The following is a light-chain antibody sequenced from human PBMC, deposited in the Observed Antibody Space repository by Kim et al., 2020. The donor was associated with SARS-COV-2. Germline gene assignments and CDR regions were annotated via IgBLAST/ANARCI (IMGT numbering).Light chain of an antibody. CDR2: GNI. CDR3: QSYDNRLSGYV. CDR1: SSNIGASYD. J-gene: IGLJ1*01. Sequence: QRVTISCTGSSSNIGASYDVHWYQQVPGTAPKLLIYGNINRPSGVPDRFSGSKSGTSASLAITGLQAEDETDYYCQSYDNRLSGYVFGTGTKVTVL. V-gene: IGLV1-40*01.